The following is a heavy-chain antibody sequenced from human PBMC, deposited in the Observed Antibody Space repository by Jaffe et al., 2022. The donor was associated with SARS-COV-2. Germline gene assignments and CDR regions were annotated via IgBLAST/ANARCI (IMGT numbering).Heavy chain of an antibody. D-gene: IGHD3-10*01. Sequence: QVQLQQWGAGLLKPSETLSLTCAVYGGSFSGYYWSWIRQPPGKGLEWIGEINHSGSTNYNPSLKSRVTISVDTSKNQFSLKLSSVTAADTAVYYCARARRGSHYYYYGMDVWGQGTTVTVSS. CDR3: ARARRGSHYYYYGMDV. CDR1: GGSFSGYY. J-gene: IGHJ6*02. V-gene: IGHV4-34*01. CDR2: INHSGST.